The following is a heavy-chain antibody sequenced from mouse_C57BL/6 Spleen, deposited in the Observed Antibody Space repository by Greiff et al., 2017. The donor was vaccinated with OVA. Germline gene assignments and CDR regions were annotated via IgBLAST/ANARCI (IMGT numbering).Heavy chain of an antibody. J-gene: IGHJ3*01. Sequence: VQLQQSGAELVRPGASVTLSCKASGYTFTDYEMHWVKQTPVHGLEWIGAIDPETGGTAYNQKFKGKAILTADKSSSTAYMELRSLTSEDSAVYYCTRDYDGYLFAYWGQGTLVTVSA. D-gene: IGHD2-3*01. CDR1: GYTFTDYE. CDR3: TRDYDGYLFAY. V-gene: IGHV1-15*01. CDR2: IDPETGGT.